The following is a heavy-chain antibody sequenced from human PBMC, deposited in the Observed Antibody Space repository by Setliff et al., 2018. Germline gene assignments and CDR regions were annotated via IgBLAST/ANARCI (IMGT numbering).Heavy chain of an antibody. CDR1: GYTFTNYW. J-gene: IGHJ4*02. CDR3: VRHPYYGSSGYYSYFDY. V-gene: IGHV5-51*01. CDR2: LKPGDSGI. D-gene: IGHD3-22*01. Sequence: GESLKISCQGSGYTFTNYWIGWVRQMPGKGLEWMGILKPGDSGIRYSPSFQGQVTLSADTSIATAYLHWTSLKASDNAMYYCVRHPYYGSSGYYSYFDYWGQGALVTVSS.